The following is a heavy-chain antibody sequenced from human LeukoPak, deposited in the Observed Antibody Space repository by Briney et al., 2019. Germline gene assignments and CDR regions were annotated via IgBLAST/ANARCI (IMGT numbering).Heavy chain of an antibody. D-gene: IGHD3-9*01. Sequence: ASVKVSCKASGYTFTSYGISWVRQAPGQGLEWMGWISAYNGNTNYAQKLQGRVTMTTDTSTSTAYMELRSLRSDDTAVYYCARVQEAPYDILTGYFNTWGQGTLVTVSS. J-gene: IGHJ5*02. CDR3: ARVQEAPYDILTGYFNT. CDR1: GYTFTSYG. V-gene: IGHV1-18*01. CDR2: ISAYNGNT.